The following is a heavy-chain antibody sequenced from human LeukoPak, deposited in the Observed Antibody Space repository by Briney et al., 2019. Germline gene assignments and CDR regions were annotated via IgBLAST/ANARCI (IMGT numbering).Heavy chain of an antibody. CDR2: IRYDGSNK. V-gene: IGHV3-30*02. D-gene: IGHD6-19*01. CDR1: GFTFKSYD. J-gene: IGHJ3*02. Sequence: GGSLKLSCAASGFTFKSYDMHWVRQAPGKGLEWVAFIRYDGSNKYYADSVKGRFTISRDNSKNTLYLQMNSLRAEDTAVYYCARDLSSGWHIPIFDIWGQGTMVTVSS. CDR3: ARDLSSGWHIPIFDI.